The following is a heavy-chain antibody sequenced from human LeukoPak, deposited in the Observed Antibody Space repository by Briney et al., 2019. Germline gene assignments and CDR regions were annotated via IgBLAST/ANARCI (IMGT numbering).Heavy chain of an antibody. CDR3: ARDPIRLRFLEWSQAPYMDV. V-gene: IGHV3-30*03. CDR1: GFTFSSYG. CDR2: ISYDGSNK. Sequence: PGGSLRLSCAASGFTFSSYGMHWVRQAPGKGLEWVAVISYDGSNKYYADSVKGRFTISRDNSKNTLYLQMNSLRAEDTAVYYCARDPIRLRFLEWSQAPYMDVWGKGTTVTVSS. D-gene: IGHD3-3*01. J-gene: IGHJ6*03.